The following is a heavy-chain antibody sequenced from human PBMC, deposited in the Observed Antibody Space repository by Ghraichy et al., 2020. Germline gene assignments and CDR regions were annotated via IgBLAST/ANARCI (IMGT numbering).Heavy chain of an antibody. J-gene: IGHJ4*02. D-gene: IGHD1-26*01. CDR2: ISSSGETI. CDR1: GFTFSSYE. V-gene: IGHV3-48*03. CDR3: ARDGTPLRVGTLFFDY. Sequence: GGSLRLSCAASGFTFSSYEMNWVRQAPGKGLEWVSFISSSGETIYYADSVKGRFTISRDNAKNSLYLQMSSLRAEDTAVYYCARDGTPLRVGTLFFDYWGQGTLDTVSS.